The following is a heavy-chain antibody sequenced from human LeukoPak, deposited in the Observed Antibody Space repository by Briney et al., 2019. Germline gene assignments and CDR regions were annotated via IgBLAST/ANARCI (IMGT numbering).Heavy chain of an antibody. CDR3: SSSEDY. CDR1: GYTFTSYG. V-gene: IGHV3-23*01. CDR2: ISGSGGST. J-gene: IGHJ4*02. Sequence: ASVKVSCKASGYTFTSYGISWVRQAPGKGLEWVSAISGSGGSTYYADSVKGRFTISRDNSKNALYLQMNSLRVEDTAVYYCSSSEDYWGQGTLVTVSS.